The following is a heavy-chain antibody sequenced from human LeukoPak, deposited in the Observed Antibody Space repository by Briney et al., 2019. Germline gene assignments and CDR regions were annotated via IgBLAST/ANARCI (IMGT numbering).Heavy chain of an antibody. CDR1: GYTFTGYY. V-gene: IGHV1-2*02. CDR3: ARGGDYDFWSGPTPGWYYYYYMDV. D-gene: IGHD3-3*01. J-gene: IGHJ6*03. Sequence: ASVKVSCKASGYTFTGYYMRWVRQAPGQGLEWMGWINPNSGGTNYAQKFQGRVTMTRDTSISTAYMELSRLRSDDTAVYYCARGGDYDFWSGPTPGWYYYYYMDVWGKGTTVTVSS. CDR2: INPNSGGT.